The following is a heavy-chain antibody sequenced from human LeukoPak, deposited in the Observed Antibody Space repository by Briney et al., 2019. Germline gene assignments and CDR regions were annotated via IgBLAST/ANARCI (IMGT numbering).Heavy chain of an antibody. Sequence: SETLSLTCAVYGGSFSGYYWSWIRQSPGRGLEWIGETYHSGSTNYNSSLKSRVTISLDTSKNQFSLKLSSVTAADTAVYYCARGRRIVVVLGATRTHRDYYMDVWGKGTTVTVSS. J-gene: IGHJ6*03. V-gene: IGHV4-34*01. CDR3: ARGRRIVVVLGATRTHRDYYMDV. CDR1: GGSFSGYY. CDR2: TYHSGST. D-gene: IGHD2-15*01.